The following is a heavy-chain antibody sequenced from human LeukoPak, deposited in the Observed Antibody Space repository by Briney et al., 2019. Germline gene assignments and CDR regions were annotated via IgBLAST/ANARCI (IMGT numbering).Heavy chain of an antibody. V-gene: IGHV4-31*03. Sequence: SETLSLTCTVSGGSISSGGYYWSWIRQHPGKGLEWIGYIYYSGSTYYNPSLKSRVTLSVDTSKNQFSLKLSSVTAADTAVYYCARSPVRGVINYWGQGTLVTVSS. CDR2: IYYSGST. J-gene: IGHJ4*02. CDR1: GGSISSGGYY. D-gene: IGHD3-10*01. CDR3: ARSPVRGVINY.